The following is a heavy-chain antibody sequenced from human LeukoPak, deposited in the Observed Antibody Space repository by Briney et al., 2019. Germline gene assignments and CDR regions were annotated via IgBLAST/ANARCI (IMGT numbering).Heavy chain of an antibody. Sequence: SETLSLTCTVSGGSISSSSYYWGWIRQPPGKGLEWIGSIYYSGSTYYNPSLKSRVTISVDTSKNQFSLKLSSVTAADTAVCYCARFIVVVPAAMGYYFDYWGQGTLVTVSS. CDR2: IYYSGST. J-gene: IGHJ4*02. V-gene: IGHV4-39*07. D-gene: IGHD2-2*01. CDR3: ARFIVVVPAAMGYYFDY. CDR1: GGSISSSSYY.